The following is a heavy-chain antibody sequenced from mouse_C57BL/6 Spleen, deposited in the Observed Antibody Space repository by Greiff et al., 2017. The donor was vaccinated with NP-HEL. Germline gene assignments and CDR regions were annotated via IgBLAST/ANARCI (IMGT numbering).Heavy chain of an antibody. J-gene: IGHJ4*01. Sequence: QVQLQQPGAELVRPGSSVKLSCKASGYTFTSYWMDWVKQRPGQGLEWIGNIYPSDSETHYNQKFKDKATLTVDKSSSTAYMQLSSLTSDDSAVYYCARTEGMDYWGQGTSVTVSS. CDR1: GYTFTSYW. CDR2: IYPSDSET. CDR3: ARTEGMDY. V-gene: IGHV1-61*01.